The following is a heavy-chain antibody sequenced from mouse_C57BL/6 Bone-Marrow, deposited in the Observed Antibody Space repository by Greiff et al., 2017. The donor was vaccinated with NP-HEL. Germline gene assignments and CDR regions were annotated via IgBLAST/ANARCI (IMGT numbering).Heavy chain of an antibody. CDR1: GYTFTSYG. J-gene: IGHJ3*01. CDR2: IYPRSGNT. D-gene: IGHD1-1*01. V-gene: IGHV1-81*01. Sequence: VHLVESGAELARPGASVKLSCKASGYTFTSYGISWVKQRTGQGLEWIGEIYPRSGNTYYNEKFKGKATLTADKSSSTAYMELRSLTSEDSAVYFCARSPYYYGSSTWFAYWGQGTLVTVSA. CDR3: ARSPYYYGSSTWFAY.